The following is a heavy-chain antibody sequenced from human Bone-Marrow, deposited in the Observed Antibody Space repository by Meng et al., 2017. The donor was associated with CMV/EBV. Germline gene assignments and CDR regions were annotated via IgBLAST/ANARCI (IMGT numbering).Heavy chain of an antibody. CDR2: INSDGSST. D-gene: IGHD1-26*01. J-gene: IGHJ6*02. V-gene: IGHV3-74*01. CDR3: VRGGPVGPGYFGMSV. CDR1: GFTFSSYW. Sequence: GESLKISCAASGFTFSSYWMHWVRQAPGKGLVWVSRINSDGSSTSYADSVKGRFTISRDNAKNTLYLQMNSLRAEDTAVYYCVRGGPVGPGYFGMSVWGQGTTVTVSS.